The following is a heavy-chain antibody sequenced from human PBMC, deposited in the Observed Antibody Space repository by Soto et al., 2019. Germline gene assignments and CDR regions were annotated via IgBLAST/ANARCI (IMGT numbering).Heavy chain of an antibody. J-gene: IGHJ2*01. CDR3: ARCYCTVGSCYTCWHFDL. V-gene: IGHV1-18*01. Sequence: QAQLVQSGAGVKKPGASVKVSCQAGGYTFADYGISWVRQAPGQGLEWVGWIGPYNGNTNYAQNLQDRVTMTTDTSTNTAYMELRSLRSDDTALYYSARCYCTVGSCYTCWHFDLWGRGTLLTVSS. D-gene: IGHD2-15*01. CDR2: IGPYNGNT. CDR1: GYTFADYG.